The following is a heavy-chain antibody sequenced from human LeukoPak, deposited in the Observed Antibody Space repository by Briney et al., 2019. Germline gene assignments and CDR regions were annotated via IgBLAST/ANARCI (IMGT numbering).Heavy chain of an antibody. J-gene: IGHJ4*02. Sequence: GGSLRLSCAASGFTFSSYAMHWVRQAPGKGXXXXXXXXYDGSNKYYADSVKGRFTISRDNSKNTLYLQMNSLRAEDTAVYYCARDCRKWELLLACDYWGQGTLVTVSS. D-gene: IGHD1-26*01. V-gene: IGHV3-30-3*01. CDR1: GFTFSSYA. CDR2: XXYDGSNK. CDR3: ARDCRKWELLLACDY.